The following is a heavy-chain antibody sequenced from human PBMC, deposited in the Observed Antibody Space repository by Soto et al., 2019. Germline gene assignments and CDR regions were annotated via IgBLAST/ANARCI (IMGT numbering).Heavy chain of an antibody. CDR2: IYTSGST. CDR3: ASETDYYDSIGYYYGADLFGY. J-gene: IGHJ4*02. Sequence: PSETLSLTCTVSGGSISSYYWSWIRQPAGKGLEWIGRIYTSGSTNYNPSLKGRVTMSVDTSKNQFSLRLSSVTAADTAVYYCASETDYYDSIGYYYGADLFGYWGXGTLVTVSS. CDR1: GGSISSYY. D-gene: IGHD3-22*01. V-gene: IGHV4-4*07.